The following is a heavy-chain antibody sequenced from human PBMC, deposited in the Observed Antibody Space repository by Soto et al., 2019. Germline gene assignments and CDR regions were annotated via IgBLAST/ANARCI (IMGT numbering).Heavy chain of an antibody. Sequence: SETLSLTCTVSGGSISSYYWSWIRQPPGKGLEWIGYIYYSGSTNYNPSLKSRVTISVDTSKNQFSLKLSSVTAADTAVYYCARDYDYDGIDIWSQGTMVTVSS. CDR3: ARDYDYDGIDI. D-gene: IGHD3-16*01. CDR2: IYYSGST. V-gene: IGHV4-59*01. J-gene: IGHJ6*02. CDR1: GGSISSYY.